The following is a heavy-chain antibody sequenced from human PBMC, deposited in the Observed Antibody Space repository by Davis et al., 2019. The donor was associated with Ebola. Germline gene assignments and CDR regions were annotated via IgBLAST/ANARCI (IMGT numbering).Heavy chain of an antibody. D-gene: IGHD1-7*01. CDR2: INHSGST. Sequence: MPSETLSLTCAVYGGSFSGYYWSWIRQPPGKGLEWIGEINHSGSTNYNPSLKSRVTISVDTSKNQFSLKLSSVTAADTAVYYCARGPAIKYNWNYVQWFDPWGQGTLVTVSS. V-gene: IGHV4-34*01. J-gene: IGHJ5*02. CDR3: ARGPAIKYNWNYVQWFDP. CDR1: GGSFSGYY.